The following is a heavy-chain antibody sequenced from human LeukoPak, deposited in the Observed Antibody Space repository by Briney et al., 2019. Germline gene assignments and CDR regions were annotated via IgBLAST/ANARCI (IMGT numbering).Heavy chain of an antibody. CDR3: ARDLGCSGGSCYGFDY. J-gene: IGHJ4*02. CDR2: ISSSSSYI. V-gene: IGHV3-21*01. CDR1: GFTSSSYS. D-gene: IGHD2-15*01. Sequence: GGSLRLSCAASGFTSSSYSMNWVRQAPGKGLEWVSSISSSSSYIYYADSVKGRFTISRDNAKNSLYLQMNSLRAEDTAVYYCARDLGCSGGSCYGFDYWGQGTLVTVSS.